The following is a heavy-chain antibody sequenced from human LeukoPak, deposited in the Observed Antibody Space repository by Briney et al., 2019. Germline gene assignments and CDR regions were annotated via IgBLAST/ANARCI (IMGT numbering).Heavy chain of an antibody. D-gene: IGHD1-26*01. Sequence: GGSLRLSCAASGFTFSSYAMHWVRQAPAKGPEYVSAISSNGGSTYYANSVKGRFTISRDNSKNTLYLQMGSLRAEDMAVYYCARVGSWDAFDIWGQGTMVTVSS. V-gene: IGHV3-64*01. CDR1: GFTFSSYA. CDR2: ISSNGGST. J-gene: IGHJ3*02. CDR3: ARVGSWDAFDI.